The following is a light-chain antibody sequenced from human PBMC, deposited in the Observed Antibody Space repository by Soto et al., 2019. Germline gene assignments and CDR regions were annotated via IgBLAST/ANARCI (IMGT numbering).Light chain of an antibody. CDR2: DST. Sequence: QSVLTQPPSVSGAPGQRVTISCTGISSNIGAGYNVHLYQQLPGTAPKLLIHDSTSRPSGVPDRFSGSKSGTSASLAITGLQADDEAASFGSSYTGCNPSYVFGTGPKLTVL. CDR1: SSNIGAGYN. V-gene: IGLV1-40*01. CDR3: SSYTGCNPSYV. J-gene: IGLJ1*01.